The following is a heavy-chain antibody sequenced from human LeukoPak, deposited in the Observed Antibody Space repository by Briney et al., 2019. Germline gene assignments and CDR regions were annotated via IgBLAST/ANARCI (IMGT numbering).Heavy chain of an antibody. CDR1: GFTVSSNY. Sequence: GGSLRLSCAASGFTVSSNYMSWVRQAPGKGLEWVAVISYDGSNKYYADSVKGRFTISRDNSKNTLYLQMNSLRAEDTAVYYCAKAPEWLSYIDYWGQGTLVTVSS. J-gene: IGHJ4*02. D-gene: IGHD3-3*01. CDR2: ISYDGSNK. V-gene: IGHV3-30*18. CDR3: AKAPEWLSYIDY.